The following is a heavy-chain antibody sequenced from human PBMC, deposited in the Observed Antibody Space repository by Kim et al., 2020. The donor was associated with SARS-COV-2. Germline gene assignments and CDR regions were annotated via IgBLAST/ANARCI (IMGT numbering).Heavy chain of an antibody. V-gene: IGHV1-24*01. D-gene: IGHD5-12*01. CDR1: GYTLAEQS. Sequence: ASVKVSCKVSGYTLAEQSIHWVRQAPEKGLEWMGGFDAEDGETVYAQKFQGRVTMTEDRSTDTAYMELSSLRSEDTAVYYCARERAVFVAGGLYGESGYHYSGMDVWGQGTRFTVSS. CDR3: ARERAVFVAGGLYGESGYHYSGMDV. CDR2: FDAEDGET. J-gene: IGHJ6*02.